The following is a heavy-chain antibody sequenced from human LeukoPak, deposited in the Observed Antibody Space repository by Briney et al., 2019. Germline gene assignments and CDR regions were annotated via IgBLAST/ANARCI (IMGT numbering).Heavy chain of an antibody. Sequence: SETLSLTCTVSGGSVSSYYWSWIRQPPGKGLEWIGYIYYSGSTNYNPSLKSRVTISVDTSKNQFSLKLSSVTAADTAVYYCARPLGYCSTSSCPQPWFDPWGQGTLVTVSS. CDR3: ARPLGYCSTSSCPQPWFDP. CDR2: IYYSGST. J-gene: IGHJ5*02. D-gene: IGHD2-2*01. CDR1: GGSVSSYY. V-gene: IGHV4-59*02.